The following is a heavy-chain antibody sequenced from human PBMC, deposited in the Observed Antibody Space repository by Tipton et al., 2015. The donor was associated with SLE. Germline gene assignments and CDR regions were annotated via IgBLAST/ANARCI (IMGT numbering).Heavy chain of an antibody. CDR3: ARDETYRAGTFDI. CDR1: GTSISYYY. Sequence: TLSLTCTVSGTSISYYYWSWIRQPPGKGLEWIGYIYYSGSTNYNPSLKSRVTISVDTSKNQFSLKLSSVTAADTAVYYCARDETYRAGTFDIWGQGTMVTVSS. V-gene: IGHV4-59*12. CDR2: IYYSGST. J-gene: IGHJ3*02. D-gene: IGHD1-26*01.